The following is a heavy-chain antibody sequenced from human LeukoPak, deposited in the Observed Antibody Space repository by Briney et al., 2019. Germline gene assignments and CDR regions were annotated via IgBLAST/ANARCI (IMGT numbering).Heavy chain of an antibody. CDR1: GGSTSSYY. J-gene: IGHJ5*02. CDR2: VFYTGST. CDR3: AGQRCSSTSCYSWFDP. Sequence: KPSETLSLTCTVSGGSTSSYYWSWIRQPPGKGLEWIGYVFYTGSTNYNPSLKSRVTISVDTSKNQFSLKLTSVTAADTAVYYCAGQRCSSTSCYSWFDPWGQGTLVTVSS. D-gene: IGHD2-2*01. V-gene: IGHV4-59*08.